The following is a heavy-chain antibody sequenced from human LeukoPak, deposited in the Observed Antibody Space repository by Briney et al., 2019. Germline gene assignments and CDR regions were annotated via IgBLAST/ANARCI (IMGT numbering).Heavy chain of an antibody. D-gene: IGHD6-13*01. Sequence: SETLSLTCAVYGGSFSGYYWSWIRQPPGKGLEWIGEINHSGSTNYNPSLKSRVTISVDTSKNQFSLKLSSVTAADTAVYYCAREAYSGSWANRDYYYYMDVWGKGTTVTISS. CDR2: INHSGST. V-gene: IGHV4-34*01. J-gene: IGHJ6*03. CDR1: GGSFSGYY. CDR3: AREAYSGSWANRDYYYYMDV.